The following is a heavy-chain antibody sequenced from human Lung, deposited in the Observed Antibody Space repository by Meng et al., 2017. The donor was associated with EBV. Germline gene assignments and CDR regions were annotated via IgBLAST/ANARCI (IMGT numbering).Heavy chain of an antibody. D-gene: IGHD2-2*01. Sequence: LEYSGPRMGNTSQTLSINGTSSGPSVTITREECIWIRQPTVNELEWIGNIYSSGSTKYNTPSNPSLTRRVTISVAPSPTPFSLPLQSLRAADSPVYSCAREVAPAPTGENFAYWGQGTLVTVSS. CDR2: IYSSGST. CDR1: GPSVTITREE. V-gene: IGHV4-61*01. J-gene: IGHJ4*02. CDR3: AREVAPAPTGENFAY.